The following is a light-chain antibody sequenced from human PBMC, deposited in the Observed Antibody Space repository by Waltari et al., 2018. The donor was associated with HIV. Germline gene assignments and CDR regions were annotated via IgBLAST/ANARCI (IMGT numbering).Light chain of an antibody. V-gene: IGLV3-25*03. CDR2: RDS. J-gene: IGLJ3*02. CDR3: QSADNSVTHLV. Sequence: SFELTQPPSVSVSPGQTARITCSGSRLSNQYGYWYQQKPGQAPVLVMSRDSERPSGIPGRFSGASSGTTCALTNSGVQAEDEADYYCQSADNSVTHLVCGGGTKLTVL. CDR1: RLSNQY.